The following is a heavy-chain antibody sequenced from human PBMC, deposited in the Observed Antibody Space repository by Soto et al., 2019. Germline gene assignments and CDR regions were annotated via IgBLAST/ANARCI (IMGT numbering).Heavy chain of an antibody. J-gene: IGHJ4*02. V-gene: IGHV3-48*03. CDR2: ISSGGSTI. D-gene: IGHD2-21*02. CDR1: GFTFSTYE. CDR3: ARIGTVLTPDDS. Sequence: PGGSLRLSCVGSGFTFSTYEMQWVRQAPGKGLEWVPYISSGGSTIFYGESVKGRFTVSRDNDRSSLYLQMNSRRVEDSGVYYCARIGTVLTPDDSWGQGTLVTVSS.